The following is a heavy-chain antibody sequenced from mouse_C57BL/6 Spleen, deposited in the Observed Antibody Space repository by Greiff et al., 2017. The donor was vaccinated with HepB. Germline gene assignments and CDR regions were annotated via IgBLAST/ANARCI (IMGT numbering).Heavy chain of an antibody. CDR1: GYTFTSYW. V-gene: IGHV1-52*01. D-gene: IGHD1-1*02. J-gene: IGHJ3*01. Sequence: VQLQQSGAELVRPGSSVKLSCKASGYTFTSYWMHWVKQRPIQGLEWIGNIDPSDSETHYNQKFKDKATLTVDKSSSTAYMQLSSLTSEDSAVYYCASCGGYPWFAYWGQGTLVTVSA. CDR3: ASCGGYPWFAY. CDR2: IDPSDSET.